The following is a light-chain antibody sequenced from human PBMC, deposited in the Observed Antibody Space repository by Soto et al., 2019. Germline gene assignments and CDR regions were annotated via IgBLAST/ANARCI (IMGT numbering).Light chain of an antibody. CDR1: PSVTNY. CDR3: QQRNIWPPVT. CDR2: GAF. V-gene: IGKV3-11*01. Sequence: EIVLTQSPATLSLSPGERATPSCRASPSVTNYLAWYQQKPGQPPRLLIYGAFNRAAGIPARFSGGGSGTDFTLTISSLEPEDSAVYYCQQRNIWPPVTFGQGTRLEIK. J-gene: IGKJ5*01.